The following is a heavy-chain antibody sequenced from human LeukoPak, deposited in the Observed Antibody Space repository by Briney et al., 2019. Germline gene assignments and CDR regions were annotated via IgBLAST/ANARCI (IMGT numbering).Heavy chain of an antibody. J-gene: IGHJ6*03. D-gene: IGHD6-25*01. CDR2: IYSSGTT. CDR1: GGSISSSSYY. Sequence: PSETLSLTCTVSGGSISSSSYYWGWLRQPPGKGLDRIGIIYSSGTTYYNPSLKSRVTISVDTSKNQFSLRLSSVTAADTAVYYCARRQRDDAYYYYYMDVWGKGTTVTVSS. CDR3: ARRQRDDAYYYYYMDV. V-gene: IGHV4-39*01.